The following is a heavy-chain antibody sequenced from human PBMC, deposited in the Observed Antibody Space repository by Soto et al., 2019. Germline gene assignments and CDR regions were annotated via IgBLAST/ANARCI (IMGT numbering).Heavy chain of an antibody. D-gene: IGHD5-12*01. Sequence: QVQLQESGPGLVKPSGTLSLTCAVSGGSISSSNWCSWVRQPPGKGLEWIGEIYHSGSTNYNPSLKSRVTISVDKSKNQFSLKLSSVTAADTAVYYCARALRDGYNYHYFDYWGQGTLVTVSS. CDR2: IYHSGST. J-gene: IGHJ4*02. CDR3: ARALRDGYNYHYFDY. V-gene: IGHV4-4*02. CDR1: GGSISSSNW.